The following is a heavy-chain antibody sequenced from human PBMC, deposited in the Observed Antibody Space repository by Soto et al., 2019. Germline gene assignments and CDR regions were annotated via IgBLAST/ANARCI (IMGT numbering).Heavy chain of an antibody. J-gene: IGHJ6*02. CDR3: ARGRQLWLLHYYYYYGMDV. CDR1: GGSFSGYY. Sequence: SETLSLTCAVYGGSFSGYYWSWVRQPPGKGLEWIGEINHSGSTNYNPSLKSRVTISVDTSKNQFSLKLSSVTAADTAVYYCARGRQLWLLHYYYYYGMDVWGQGTTVTVSS. V-gene: IGHV4-34*01. D-gene: IGHD5-18*01. CDR2: INHSGST.